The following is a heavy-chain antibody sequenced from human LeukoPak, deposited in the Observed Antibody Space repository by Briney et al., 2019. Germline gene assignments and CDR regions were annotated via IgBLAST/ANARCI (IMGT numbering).Heavy chain of an antibody. J-gene: IGHJ4*02. Sequence: SETLSLTCTVSGGSISSYYWSWIRQPPGKGLEWIGYIYYSGSTNYNPSLKSRVTISVDTSKNQFSLKLSSVTAADTAVYYCARGLKKNYGSGSYSLWGQGTLVTVSS. CDR2: IYYSGST. V-gene: IGHV4-59*01. CDR1: GGSISSYY. D-gene: IGHD3-10*01. CDR3: ARGLKKNYGSGSYSL.